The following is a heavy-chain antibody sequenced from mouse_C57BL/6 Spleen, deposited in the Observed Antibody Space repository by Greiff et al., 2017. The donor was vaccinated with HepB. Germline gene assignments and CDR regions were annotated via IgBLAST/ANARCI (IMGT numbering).Heavy chain of an antibody. D-gene: IGHD1-1*01. CDR2: IYPGSGST. J-gene: IGHJ2*01. V-gene: IGHV1-55*01. CDR1: GYTFTSYW. CDR3: ASEGFITTVVAPLNFDY. Sequence: VQLQQSGAELVKPGASVKMSCKASGYTFTSYWITWVKQRPGQGLEWIGDIYPGSGSTNYNEKFKSKATLTVDTSSSTAYMQHSSLTSEDSAVYYCASEGFITTVVAPLNFDYWGQGTTLTVSS.